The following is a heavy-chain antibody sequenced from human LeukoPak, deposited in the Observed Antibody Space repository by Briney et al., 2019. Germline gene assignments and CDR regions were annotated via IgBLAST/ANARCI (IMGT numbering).Heavy chain of an antibody. V-gene: IGHV3-33*01. Sequence: GRSLRLSCAASGFTFSSYGMHWVRQAPGKGLEWVAVIWYDGSNKYYADSVKGRFTISRDNSKNMLYLQMNSLGAEDTAVYYCARDLGDSSGWYVPVYYYYGMDVWGQGTTVTVSS. CDR3: ARDLGDSSGWYVPVYYYYGMDV. D-gene: IGHD6-19*01. J-gene: IGHJ6*02. CDR1: GFTFSSYG. CDR2: IWYDGSNK.